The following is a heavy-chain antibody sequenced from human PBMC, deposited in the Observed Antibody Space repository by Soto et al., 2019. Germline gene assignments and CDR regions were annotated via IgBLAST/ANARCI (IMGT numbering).Heavy chain of an antibody. CDR3: ARTAAAGKYYYGVDV. V-gene: IGHV5-51*01. CDR2: IYPGDSDT. J-gene: IGHJ6*02. D-gene: IGHD6-13*01. Sequence: PGESLKISCKCSGYNFTSYWIGWVRQMPGKGLEWMGIIYPGDSDTRYSPSFQGQVTISADKSISTAYLQWSSLKASDTAMYYCARTAAAGKYYYGVDVWGQGTTVTVS. CDR1: GYNFTSYW.